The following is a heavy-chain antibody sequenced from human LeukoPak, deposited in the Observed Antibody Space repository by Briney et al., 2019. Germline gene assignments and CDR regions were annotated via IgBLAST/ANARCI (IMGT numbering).Heavy chain of an antibody. CDR1: GGSICRNNYY. J-gene: IGHJ4*02. D-gene: IGHD5-18*01. CDR3: ATHVDATRGYYFED. CDR2: VYYTGST. Sequence: KPSETLSLTCTVSGGSICRNNYYWGWIRQPPGKGLEWIGTVYYTGSTSYNPSLKSRVTISVDTSKNQFSLKLSSVTAADTAIYYCATHVDATRGYYFEDWGQGTLVTVSS. V-gene: IGHV4-39*01.